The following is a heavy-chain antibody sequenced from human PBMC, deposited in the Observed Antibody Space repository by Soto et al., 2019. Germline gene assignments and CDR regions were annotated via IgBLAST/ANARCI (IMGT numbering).Heavy chain of an antibody. Sequence: QVQLVQSGAEVKKPGASVKVSCKASGYTFTSYAMHWVRQAPEQRLEWMGWINAANGNTKYSQKFQGRVTITRDTSASTAYIELSSLRSEDTAVYYCARDEVYWNDDYYYGMDVWGQGTTVTVSS. D-gene: IGHD1-1*01. CDR3: ARDEVYWNDDYYYGMDV. CDR1: GYTFTSYA. CDR2: INAANGNT. V-gene: IGHV1-3*01. J-gene: IGHJ6*02.